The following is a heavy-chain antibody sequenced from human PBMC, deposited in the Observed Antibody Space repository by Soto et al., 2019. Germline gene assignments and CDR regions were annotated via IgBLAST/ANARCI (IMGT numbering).Heavy chain of an antibody. CDR2: ISYDGSNK. J-gene: IGHJ6*01. D-gene: IGHD6-6*01. CDR3: ARGPRIAARAGYYYYGMDV. Sequence: QVQLVESGGGVVQPGRSLRLSCAASGFTFSSYAMHWVRQAPGKGLEWVAVISYDGSNKYYADSVKGRFTISRDNSKNTLYLQMNSLRAEDTAVYYCARGPRIAARAGYYYYGMDVW. V-gene: IGHV3-30-3*01. CDR1: GFTFSSYA.